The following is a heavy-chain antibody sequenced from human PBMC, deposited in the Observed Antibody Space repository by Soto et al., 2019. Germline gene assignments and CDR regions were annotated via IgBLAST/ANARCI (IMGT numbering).Heavy chain of an antibody. Sequence: QVQLVQSGAEVKKPGASVKVSCKGSGYTFTSYHINWVRQATGQGLEWMGWMNPNSGNTGYAQTLQGRVTMTWDTSISTAYRELSSLRFEDTAMYYCARGHISSTTNWLDPWGQGTLVTVSS. J-gene: IGHJ5*02. D-gene: IGHD6-6*01. CDR1: GYTFTSYH. CDR2: MNPNSGNT. V-gene: IGHV1-8*01. CDR3: ARGHISSTTNWLDP.